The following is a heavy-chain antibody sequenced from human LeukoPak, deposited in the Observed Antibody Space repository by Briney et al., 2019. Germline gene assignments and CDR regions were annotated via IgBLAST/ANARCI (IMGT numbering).Heavy chain of an antibody. CDR3: ARGRGSIDY. D-gene: IGHD3-10*01. Sequence: PSETLSLTCTVSGGSISSGSYYWSWIRQPAGKGLEWIGRIYTSGSTNYNPSLKSRVTISVDTSKNQFSPKLSSVTAADTAVYYCARGRGSIDYWGQGTLVTVSS. CDR2: IYTSGST. CDR1: GGSISSGSYY. J-gene: IGHJ4*02. V-gene: IGHV4-61*02.